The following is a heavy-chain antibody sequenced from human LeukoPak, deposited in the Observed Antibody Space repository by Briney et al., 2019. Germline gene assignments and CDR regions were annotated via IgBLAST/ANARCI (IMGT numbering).Heavy chain of an antibody. Sequence: SETLSLTCTVSGGSISSSSYYWGWIRQPPGKGLEWIGSIYYSGSTYYNPSLKSRVTISVDTSKNQFSLKLSSVTAADTAVYYCASRLTYYYGSGSYIGDYWGQGTLVTVSS. CDR3: ASRLTYYYGSGSYIGDY. J-gene: IGHJ4*02. CDR1: GGSISSSSYY. D-gene: IGHD3-10*01. CDR2: IYYSGST. V-gene: IGHV4-39*07.